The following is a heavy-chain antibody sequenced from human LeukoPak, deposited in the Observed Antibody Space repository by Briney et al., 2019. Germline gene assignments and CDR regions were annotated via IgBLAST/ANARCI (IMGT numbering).Heavy chain of an antibody. D-gene: IGHD4-11*01. CDR1: EYSFTNYW. CDR3: ARHRRSSIYSSFDY. J-gene: IGHJ4*02. V-gene: IGHV5-51*01. Sequence: HGESLKISCKGSEYSFTNYWIGWVRQMPGKGLEWMGIIYPGDSDTRYSPSFQGQVTISADRSISTAYLQWSSLKASDTAMYYRARHRRSSIYSSFDYWGQGTLVTVSS. CDR2: IYPGDSDT.